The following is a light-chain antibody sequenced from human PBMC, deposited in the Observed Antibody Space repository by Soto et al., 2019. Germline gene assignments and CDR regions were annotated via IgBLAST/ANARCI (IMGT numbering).Light chain of an antibody. CDR1: SSDVGGYNY. Sequence: QSVLTQPASVSGSPGQSITISCTGTSSDVGGYNYVSWYQQHPGKAPKLMIYEVSNRPSGVSNRFSGSKSGNTASMTISGVQDEDEADYYCSSYTISSTLVFGTGTKVTVL. CDR2: EVS. J-gene: IGLJ1*01. V-gene: IGLV2-14*01. CDR3: SSYTISSTLV.